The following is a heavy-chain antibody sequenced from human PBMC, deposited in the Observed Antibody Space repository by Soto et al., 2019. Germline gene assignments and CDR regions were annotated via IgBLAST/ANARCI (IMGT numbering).Heavy chain of an antibody. CDR3: AREVEFHPYYYYYGMDV. CDR2: IYYSGST. V-gene: IGHV4-30-4*01. J-gene: IGHJ6*02. CDR1: GGSISSGDYY. D-gene: IGHD3-10*01. Sequence: SETLSLTCTVSGGSISSGDYYWSWIRQPPGKGLEWIGYIYYSGSTYYNPSLKSRVTISVDTSKNQFSLKLSSVTAADTAVYYCAREVEFHPYYYYYGMDVWGQGTTVTVS.